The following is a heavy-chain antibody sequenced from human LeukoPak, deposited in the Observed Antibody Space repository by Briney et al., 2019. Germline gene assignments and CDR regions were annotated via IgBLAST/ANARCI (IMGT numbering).Heavy chain of an antibody. D-gene: IGHD3-3*01. CDR1: GGSISSGDYY. CDR2: IYYSGST. Sequence: ASQTLSLTCTVSGGSISSGDYYWSWIRQPPGKGLEWIGYIYYSGSTYYNPSLKSRVTISVDTSKNQFSLKLSSVTAADTAVYYCARAYSPITIFGVVPPGYWGQGTLVTVPS. V-gene: IGHV4-30-4*01. CDR3: ARAYSPITIFGVVPPGY. J-gene: IGHJ4*02.